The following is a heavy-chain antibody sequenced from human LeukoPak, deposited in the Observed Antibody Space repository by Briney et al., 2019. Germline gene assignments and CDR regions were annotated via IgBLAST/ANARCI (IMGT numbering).Heavy chain of an antibody. CDR1: GGSISSYY. D-gene: IGHD1-26*01. CDR3: ATSLGATLVYFDY. J-gene: IGHJ4*02. V-gene: IGHV4-59*08. Sequence: PSETLSLTCTVSGGSISSYYWSWIRQPPGKGLEWIGYIYCSGSTNYNPSLKSRVTISVDTSKNQFSLKLSSVTAADTAVYYCATSLGATLVYFDYWGQGTLVTVSS. CDR2: IYCSGST.